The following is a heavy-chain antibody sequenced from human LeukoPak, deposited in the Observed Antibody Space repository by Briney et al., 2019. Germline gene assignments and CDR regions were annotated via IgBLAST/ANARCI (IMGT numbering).Heavy chain of an antibody. CDR2: IYYSGST. CDR3: ARDVSLVRAFDI. D-gene: IGHD6-13*01. V-gene: IGHV4-30-4*01. Sequence: SETLSLTCTVSGGSISSGDYYWSWIRQPPGKGLEWIGYIYYSGSTYYNPSPKSRVTISVDTSKNQFSLKLSSVTAADTAVYYCARDVSLVRAFDIWGQGTMVTVSS. CDR1: GGSISSGDYY. J-gene: IGHJ3*02.